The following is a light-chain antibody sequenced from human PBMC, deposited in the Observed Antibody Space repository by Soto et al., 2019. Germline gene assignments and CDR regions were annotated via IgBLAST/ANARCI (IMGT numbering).Light chain of an antibody. V-gene: IGKV1-5*01. CDR1: QSISSW. CDR2: DAS. J-gene: IGKJ3*01. Sequence: DIQMTQSPSTLSVSVGDRVTITCRASQSISSWLAWYQQKPGKAPKLLIYDASSLESGVPSRFNGSGSGTEFTLTISSLQPDVFATYYCQHSIRYLFSFGPGTKVDIK. CDR3: QHSIRYLFS.